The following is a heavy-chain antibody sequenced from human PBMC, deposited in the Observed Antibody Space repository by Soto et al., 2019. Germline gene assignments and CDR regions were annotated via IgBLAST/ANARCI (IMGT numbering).Heavy chain of an antibody. J-gene: IGHJ4*02. Sequence: EVQLLESGGGLVQPGGSLRLSCAVSGFSFSNSAMTWVRQAPGKGLEWVSGISGSGDITYNTDSVKGRFAISRDTSKNVVYLQMRSLRAEDTAVYYCAKVPQWVLRYHDWFFDYWGQGTLDTVSS. CDR3: AKVPQWVLRYHDWFFDY. D-gene: IGHD3-9*01. CDR2: ISGSGDIT. CDR1: GFSFSNSA. V-gene: IGHV3-23*01.